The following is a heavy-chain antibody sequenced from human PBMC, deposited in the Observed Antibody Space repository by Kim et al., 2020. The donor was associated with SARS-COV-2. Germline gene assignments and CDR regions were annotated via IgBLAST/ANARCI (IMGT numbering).Heavy chain of an antibody. CDR1: GGSISSGNYY. Sequence: SETLSLTCTVSGGSISSGNYYWGWIRQHPGKGLEWIGYIYYSGSTYYNPSLKSRVTISVDTSKNQFSLKLSSVTAADTAVYYCARVSWPQSYYGMDVWGQGTTVTVSS. D-gene: IGHD5-12*01. CDR2: IYYSGST. V-gene: IGHV4-31*03. J-gene: IGHJ6*02. CDR3: ARVSWPQSYYGMDV.